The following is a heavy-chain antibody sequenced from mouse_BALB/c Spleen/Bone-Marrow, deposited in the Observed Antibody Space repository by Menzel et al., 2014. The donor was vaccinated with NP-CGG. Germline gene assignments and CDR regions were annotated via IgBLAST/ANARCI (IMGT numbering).Heavy chain of an antibody. CDR1: GYTFTSSW. V-gene: IGHV1S130*01. D-gene: IGHD4-1*01. Sequence: QVHVKQSGSVLVRPGASVKLSCKASGYTFTSSWMHWAKQRPGQGLEWIGEIHPNSGNANYNEKFKGKATLTVDTSSSTAYVDLSGLTSEDSAVYYCARSGFDYWGQGTTLTVSS. CDR3: ARSGFDY. CDR2: IHPNSGNA. J-gene: IGHJ2*01.